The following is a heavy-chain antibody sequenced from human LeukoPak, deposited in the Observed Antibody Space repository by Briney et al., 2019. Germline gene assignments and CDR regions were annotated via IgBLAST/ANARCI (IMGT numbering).Heavy chain of an antibody. Sequence: GASVKVSCKASGYTFNSYDINWVRQASGQGLEWMGWMNPNSGNTGYAQKFQGRVTMTRNTSISTAYMELSSLRSEDTAVYYCARGFGFPGSFDYYYYYYGMDVWGQGTTVTVSS. CDR1: GYTFNSYD. J-gene: IGHJ6*02. D-gene: IGHD2-21*01. V-gene: IGHV1-8*01. CDR3: ARGFGFPGSFDYYYYYYGMDV. CDR2: MNPNSGNT.